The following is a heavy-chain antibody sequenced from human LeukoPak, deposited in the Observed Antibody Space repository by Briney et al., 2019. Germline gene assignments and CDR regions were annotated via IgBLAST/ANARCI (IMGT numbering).Heavy chain of an antibody. Sequence: PRGSLRVSCAASGFTFISYAMRWVCQAPQKRLEWVSGISVSGGSTYYADSVKGRFTISRDNSKNTLYVQMSSLRAEDTAVYYCAKYDSSSWHRYFDYWGQGTLVTVPS. V-gene: IGHV3-23*01. J-gene: IGHJ4*02. CDR2: ISVSGGST. CDR3: AKYDSSSWHRYFDY. CDR1: GFTFISYA. D-gene: IGHD6-13*01.